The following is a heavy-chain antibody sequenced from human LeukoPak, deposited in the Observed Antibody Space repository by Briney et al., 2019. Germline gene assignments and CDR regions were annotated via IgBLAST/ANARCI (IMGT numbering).Heavy chain of an antibody. Sequence: GASVKVSCKASGYTFTSYYIHWVRQAPGQGLEWMGVINPSGGSTNYARKFQGRVTVTRDTSTSTVYMELSSLRSEDTAVFYCARAGRNFIASPAYFLDSWGQGTLGTVSS. J-gene: IGHJ4*02. V-gene: IGHV1-46*01. CDR2: INPSGGST. CDR3: ARAGRNFIASPAYFLDS. CDR1: GYTFTSYY. D-gene: IGHD2-21*01.